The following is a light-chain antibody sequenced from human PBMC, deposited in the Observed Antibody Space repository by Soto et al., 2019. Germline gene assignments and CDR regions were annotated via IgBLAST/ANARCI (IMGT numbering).Light chain of an antibody. CDR2: EGS. CDR3: CSYSGNIVV. J-gene: IGLJ2*01. V-gene: IGLV2-14*01. Sequence: QSALTQPASVSGSPGQSITISCTGTSSDVGGYNYVSWYQQHPGKAPKLMIYEGSKRPSGVSDRFSGSKSGNTASLTISGLQAEDEADYYCCSYSGNIVVFGGGTKVTVL. CDR1: SSDVGGYNY.